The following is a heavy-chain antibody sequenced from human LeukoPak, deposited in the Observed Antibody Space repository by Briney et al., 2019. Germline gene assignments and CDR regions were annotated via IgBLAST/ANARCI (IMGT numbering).Heavy chain of an antibody. D-gene: IGHD1-26*01. J-gene: IGHJ2*01. CDR1: GFAFSSYA. Sequence: GGSLRLCCAASGFAFSSYAMSWVRQAPGTGLEWVSSISGSGTSTYYADSVKGRFTISRDNSKNTLYLQMNSLRAEDTAVYYCAKGDVVAATSSFFDLWGRGTLVTVSS. CDR3: AKGDVVAATSSFFDL. CDR2: ISGSGTST. V-gene: IGHV3-23*01.